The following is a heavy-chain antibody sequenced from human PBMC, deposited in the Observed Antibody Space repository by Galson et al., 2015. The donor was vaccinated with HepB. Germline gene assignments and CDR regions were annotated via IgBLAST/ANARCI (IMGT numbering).Heavy chain of an antibody. CDR2: INPNSGGT. CDR1: GYTFTGYY. Sequence: SVKVSCKASGYTFTGYYMHWVRQAPGQGLEWMGWINPNSGGTNYAQKFQGWVTMTRDTSISTAYMELSRLRSDDTAVYYCARERGSSTGYYYYYGMDVWGQGTTVTVSS. V-gene: IGHV1-2*04. D-gene: IGHD2-2*01. CDR3: ARERGSSTGYYYYYGMDV. J-gene: IGHJ6*02.